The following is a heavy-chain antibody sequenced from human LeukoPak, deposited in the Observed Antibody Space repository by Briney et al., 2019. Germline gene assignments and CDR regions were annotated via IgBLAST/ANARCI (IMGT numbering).Heavy chain of an antibody. Sequence: GGSLRLSCAASGFSFSDHFVDWVRQAPGKGLEWVGRSRNKARAYTTEYAASVKGRFTISRDDSQNSLYLQMNSLGTEDTAVYYCTRALDISGYFYPFDYWGQGTLVTVSS. CDR2: SRNKARAYTT. J-gene: IGHJ4*02. CDR1: GFSFSDHF. D-gene: IGHD3-22*01. CDR3: TRALDISGYFYPFDY. V-gene: IGHV3-72*01.